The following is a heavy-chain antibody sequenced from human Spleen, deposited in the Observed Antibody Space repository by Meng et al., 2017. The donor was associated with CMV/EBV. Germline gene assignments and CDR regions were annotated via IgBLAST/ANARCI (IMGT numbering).Heavy chain of an antibody. CDR2: ISVSTGDT. CDR1: YNVDTYG. Sequence: YNVDTYGITWVRQAPGQGLEWMGWISVSTGDTKYALNVQDRLILTTDTSTNTAHMELRSLRSDDTALYYCTKLGRVGSSPQYNWFDTWGQGTLVTVSS. CDR3: TKLGRVGSSPQYNWFDT. V-gene: IGHV1-18*01. D-gene: IGHD1-14*01. J-gene: IGHJ5*02.